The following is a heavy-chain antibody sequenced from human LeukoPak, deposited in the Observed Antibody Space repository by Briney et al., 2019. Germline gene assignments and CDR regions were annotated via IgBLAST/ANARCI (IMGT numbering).Heavy chain of an antibody. CDR3: ARAGGDVVVPAAMGWFDP. V-gene: IGHV4-59*01. CDR1: GGSNSSYY. CDR2: IYYSGST. Sequence: SETLSLTCTVSGGSNSSYYWSWIRQPPGKGLEWIGYIYYSGSTNYNPSLKSRVTISVDTSKNQFSLKLSSVTAADTAVYYCARAGGDVVVPAAMGWFDPWGQGTLVTVSS. J-gene: IGHJ5*02. D-gene: IGHD2-2*01.